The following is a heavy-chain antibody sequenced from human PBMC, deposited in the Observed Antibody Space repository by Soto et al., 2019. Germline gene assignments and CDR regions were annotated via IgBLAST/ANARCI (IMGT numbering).Heavy chain of an antibody. D-gene: IGHD3-10*01. V-gene: IGHV4-4*02. CDR2: IYHSGST. CDR1: GGSISSSNW. CDR3: ARVLRYYGSGSLVQQPHYGMDV. Sequence: SETLSLTCAVSGGSISSSNWWSWVRQPPGKGLEWIGEIYHSGSTNYNPSLKSRVTVSVDKSKNQFSLKLSSVTAADTAVYYCARVLRYYGSGSLVQQPHYGMDVWGQGTTVTVSS. J-gene: IGHJ6*02.